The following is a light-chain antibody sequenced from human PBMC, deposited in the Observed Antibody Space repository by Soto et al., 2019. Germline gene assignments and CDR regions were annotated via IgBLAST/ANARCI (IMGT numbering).Light chain of an antibody. CDR1: NIESKN. V-gene: IGLV3-9*01. CDR2: KDN. Sequence: SYELTQPLSVSVALGQTARITCGGENIESKNVHWYQQKPGQAPVLVIYKDNYRPSGIPERFSGSNSGNTATLTISRAQVGDESDYYCQVWDTNTVIFGGGTKLTV. CDR3: QVWDTNTVI. J-gene: IGLJ2*01.